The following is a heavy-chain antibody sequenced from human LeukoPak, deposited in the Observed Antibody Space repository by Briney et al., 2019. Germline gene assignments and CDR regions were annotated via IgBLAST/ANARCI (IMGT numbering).Heavy chain of an antibody. V-gene: IGHV4-34*01. CDR1: GGSFSGYY. J-gene: IGHJ6*04. CDR2: INQSGST. Sequence: SETLSLTCAVYGGSFSGYYWSWIRQPPGKGLVWIGEINQSGSTNYNPSLKSRVTISVDTSKNQFSLKLSSVTAADTAVYYCARFRRVVGARDAWGKGTTVTVSS. CDR3: ARFRRVVGARDA. D-gene: IGHD1-26*01.